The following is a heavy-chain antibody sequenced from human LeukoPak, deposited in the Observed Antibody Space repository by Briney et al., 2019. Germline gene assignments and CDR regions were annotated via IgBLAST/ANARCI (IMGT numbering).Heavy chain of an antibody. CDR1: GFTFSSYS. CDR3: ARRGVYSYGRKKYYFDY. Sequence: GGSLRLSCAASGFTFSSYSMNWVRQAPGKGLEWVSSISSSSSHIYYADSVKGRFTISRDNAKNSLYLQMNSLRAEDTAVYYCARRGVYSYGRKKYYFDYWGQGTLVTVSS. CDR2: ISSSSSHI. J-gene: IGHJ4*02. D-gene: IGHD5-18*01. V-gene: IGHV3-21*01.